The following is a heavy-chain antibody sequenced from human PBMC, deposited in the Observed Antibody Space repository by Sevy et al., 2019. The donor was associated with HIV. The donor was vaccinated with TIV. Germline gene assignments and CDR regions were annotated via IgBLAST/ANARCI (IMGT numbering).Heavy chain of an antibody. J-gene: IGHJ5*02. CDR1: GYTFTSYY. V-gene: IGHV1-46*01. CDR2: VNPYGGST. Sequence: ASVTVSCKASGYTFTSYYIHWVRQAPGQGLEWMGIVNPYGGSTSYAQKFQGRVTMTRDTSTSTVYMELSSLRSEDTAVYYCAKEGTDYSKYNWFDPWGQGTLVTVSS. CDR3: AKEGTDYSKYNWFDP. D-gene: IGHD4-4*01.